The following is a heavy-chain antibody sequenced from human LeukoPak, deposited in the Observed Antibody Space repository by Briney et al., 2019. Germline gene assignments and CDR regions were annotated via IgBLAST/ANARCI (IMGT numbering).Heavy chain of an antibody. CDR3: ARVTAAGTVRFDP. Sequence: ASVKVSCKASGYTFTSYDINWVQQATGQGLEWMGWMNPNSGNTGYAQKFQGRVTMTRNTSISTAYMELSSLRSEDTAVYYCARVTAAGTVRFDPWGQGTLVTVSS. CDR1: GYTFTSYD. D-gene: IGHD6-13*01. V-gene: IGHV1-8*01. CDR2: MNPNSGNT. J-gene: IGHJ5*02.